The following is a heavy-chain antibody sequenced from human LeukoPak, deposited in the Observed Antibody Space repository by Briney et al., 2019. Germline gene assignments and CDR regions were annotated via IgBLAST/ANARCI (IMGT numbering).Heavy chain of an antibody. V-gene: IGHV4-39*07. J-gene: IGHJ5*02. D-gene: IGHD6-13*01. CDR2: IYTSGST. Sequence: SETLSLTCTVSGGSISSSPYYWGWIRQPPGKGLEWIGRIYTSGSTNYNPSLKSRVTISVDTSKNQFSLKLSSVTAADTAVYYCARDESSSWPWWFDPWGQGTLVTVSS. CDR3: ARDESSSWPWWFDP. CDR1: GGSISSSPYY.